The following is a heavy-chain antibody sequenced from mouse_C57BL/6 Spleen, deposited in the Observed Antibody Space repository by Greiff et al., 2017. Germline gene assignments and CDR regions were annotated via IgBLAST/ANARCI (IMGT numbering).Heavy chain of an antibody. CDR1: GYSFTDYN. CDR3: ARRGAYAMDY. CDR2: INPNYGTT. J-gene: IGHJ4*01. V-gene: IGHV1-39*01. Sequence: VQLKESGPELVKPGASVKISCKASGYSFTDYNMNWVKQSNGKSLEWMGVINPNYGTTSDNQKFKGKATLTVDQSSSTAYMQLNSRTSEDPAVYYCARRGAYAMDYWGQGTSLTVSS.